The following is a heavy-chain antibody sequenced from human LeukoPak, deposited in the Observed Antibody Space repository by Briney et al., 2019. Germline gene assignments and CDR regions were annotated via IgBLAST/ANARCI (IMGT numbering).Heavy chain of an antibody. Sequence: GGSLRLSCAASGFTFSSYGMSWGRQAPGKGLGWVSAISGMGGITYYAHSVKGRFTLSRDNSKNKLYLQMNSLRDEDRAVYSCAKDPPRILTGYRHSYYYYMDVWGKGTTVTVSS. D-gene: IGHD3-9*01. V-gene: IGHV3-23*01. CDR3: AKDPPRILTGYRHSYYYYMDV. J-gene: IGHJ6*03. CDR2: ISGMGGIT. CDR1: GFTFSSYG.